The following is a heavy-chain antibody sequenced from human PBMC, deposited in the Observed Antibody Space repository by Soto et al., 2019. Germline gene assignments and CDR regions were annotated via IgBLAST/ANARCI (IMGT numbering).Heavy chain of an antibody. J-gene: IGHJ4*02. Sequence: SETLSLTCTVSGGSISSYYWSWIRQPPGKGLEWIGYIYYSGSTNYNPSLKSRVTISVDTSKNQFSLKLSSVTAADTAVYYCAREAYGGNYYFDYWGQGTLVTVSS. CDR1: GGSISSYY. D-gene: IGHD4-17*01. CDR3: AREAYGGNYYFDY. V-gene: IGHV4-59*12. CDR2: IYYSGST.